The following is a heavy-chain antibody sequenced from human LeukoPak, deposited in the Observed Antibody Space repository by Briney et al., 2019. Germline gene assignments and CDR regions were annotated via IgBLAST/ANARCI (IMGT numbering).Heavy chain of an antibody. CDR2: IYYSGST. J-gene: IGHJ4*02. CDR1: GGSISSYY. V-gene: IGHV4-59*01. Sequence: SETLSLTCTVSGGSISSYYWSWIRQPPGKGLEWIGYIYYSGSTNYNPSLKSRVTISVDTAKNPFSLKLSSVTAADTAVYYCARAVADNFDYWGQRTIVTVSS. D-gene: IGHD6-19*01. CDR3: ARAVADNFDY.